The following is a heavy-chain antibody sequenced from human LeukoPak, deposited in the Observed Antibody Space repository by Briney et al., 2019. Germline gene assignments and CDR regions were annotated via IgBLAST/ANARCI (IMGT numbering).Heavy chain of an antibody. J-gene: IGHJ4*02. CDR3: AREEYGGNNFDY. V-gene: IGHV3-11*01. CDR2: ISNTGYSK. D-gene: IGHD4-23*01. Sequence: PGVSLRLSCASPGSTLSDYYVNWIRQAPGKGLGWVSQISNTGYSKYYADSVKGRFTISRDNVKDSVSLQMNSLRVADSGMYYCAREEYGGNNFDYWGQGILVTVSS. CDR1: GSTLSDYY.